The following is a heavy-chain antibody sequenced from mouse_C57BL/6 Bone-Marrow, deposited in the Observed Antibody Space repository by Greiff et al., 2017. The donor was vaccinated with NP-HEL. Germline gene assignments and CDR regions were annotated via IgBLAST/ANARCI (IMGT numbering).Heavy chain of an antibody. CDR2: IDPNSGGT. D-gene: IGHD2-2*01. Sequence: QVQLQQPGAELVKPGASVKLSCKASGYTFTSYWMHWVKQRPGRGLEWIGRIDPNSGGTKYNEKFKSKATLTVDKPSSTAYMQLSSLTSEDSAVYYCARCSTMVTTQAWFAYWGQGTLVTVSA. CDR3: ARCSTMVTTQAWFAY. J-gene: IGHJ3*01. V-gene: IGHV1-72*01. CDR1: GYTFTSYW.